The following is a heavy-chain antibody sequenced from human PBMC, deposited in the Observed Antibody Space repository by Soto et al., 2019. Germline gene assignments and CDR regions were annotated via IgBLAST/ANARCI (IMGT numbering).Heavy chain of an antibody. CDR3: AKDRYGDYGGIDY. CDR2: ITGSGGST. V-gene: IGHV3-23*01. CDR1: GFTFSTYA. J-gene: IGHJ4*02. Sequence: GSLRLSCAASGFTFSTYAMIWVRQAPGKGLEWVSVITGSGGSTYYADSVKGRFTISRDTSKNTLFLQMNSLRDEDTAVYYCAKDRYGDYGGIDYWGQGTMVTVSS. D-gene: IGHD4-17*01.